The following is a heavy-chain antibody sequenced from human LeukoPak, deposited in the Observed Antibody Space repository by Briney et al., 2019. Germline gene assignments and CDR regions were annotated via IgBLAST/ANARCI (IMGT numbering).Heavy chain of an antibody. V-gene: IGHV3-23*01. D-gene: IGHD3-10*01. CDR1: GFTFSSYA. J-gene: IGHJ4*02. CDR3: ARGVWFGESLGSGSDY. CDR2: ISGSGGST. Sequence: GGSLRLSCAASGFTFSSYAMSWVRQAPGKGLEWVSAISGSGGSTYYADSVKGRFTISRDNAKNSLYLQMNSPRVEDTAVYYCARGVWFGESLGSGSDYWGQGTLVTVSS.